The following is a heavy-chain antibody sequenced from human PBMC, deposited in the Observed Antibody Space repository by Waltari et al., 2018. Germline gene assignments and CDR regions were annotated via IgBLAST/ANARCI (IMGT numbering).Heavy chain of an antibody. CDR1: GFTFSTYA. J-gene: IGHJ4*02. Sequence: EVPLLASGGGLVQPGGSLRLSCAASGFTFSTYAMTLVRQAQGKGLEWVSASSGSGGSTYYADSVKGRFTSSRDNSKNTLYLQMNSLRAEDTAVYYCAKDQKWLTDPITLDYWGQGTLVTVSS. D-gene: IGHD6-19*01. CDR3: AKDQKWLTDPITLDY. V-gene: IGHV3-23*01. CDR2: SSGSGGST.